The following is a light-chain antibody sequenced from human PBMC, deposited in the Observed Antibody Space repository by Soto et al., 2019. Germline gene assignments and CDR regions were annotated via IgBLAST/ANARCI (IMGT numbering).Light chain of an antibody. V-gene: IGKV1-39*01. CDR3: QQSYRSPYT. J-gene: IGKJ2*01. CDR2: GAS. CDR1: QSINIY. Sequence: IQMTQSPSSLSASVGDSVTVTCRASQSINIYLNWYQQKPGKAPTLLIYGASSLQSGVPSRFTGGGSRTDFTLTSSSLQPEEFATYYCQQSYRSPYTFGQGTKLEIK.